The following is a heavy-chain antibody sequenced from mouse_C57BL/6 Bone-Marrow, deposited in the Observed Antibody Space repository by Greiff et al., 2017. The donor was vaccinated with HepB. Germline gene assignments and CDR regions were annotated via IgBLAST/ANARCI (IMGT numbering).Heavy chain of an antibody. CDR2: ISDGGSYT. CDR3: ARDYDGYYDAMDY. D-gene: IGHD2-3*01. CDR1: GFTFSSYA. V-gene: IGHV5-4*01. Sequence: EVKLVESGGGLVKPGGSLKLSCAASGFTFSSYAMSWVRQTPEKRLEWVATISDGGSYTYYPDNVKGRFTISRDNAKNNLYLQMSHLKSEDTAMYYCARDYDGYYDAMDYWGQGTSVTVSS. J-gene: IGHJ4*01.